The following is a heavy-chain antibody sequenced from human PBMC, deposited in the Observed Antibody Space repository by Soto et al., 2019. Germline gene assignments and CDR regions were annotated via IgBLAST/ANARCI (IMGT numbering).Heavy chain of an antibody. CDR3: ARVHSSGWNYFDY. D-gene: IGHD6-19*01. J-gene: IGHJ4*02. CDR2: IYYSGST. V-gene: IGHV4-59*01. CDR1: GGSISSYY. Sequence: LSETLSLTCTVSGGSISSYYWSWIRQPPGKGLEWIGYIYYSGSTNYNPSLKSRVTISVDTSKNQFSLKLSSVTAADTAVYYCARVHSSGWNYFDYWGQGTLVTVSS.